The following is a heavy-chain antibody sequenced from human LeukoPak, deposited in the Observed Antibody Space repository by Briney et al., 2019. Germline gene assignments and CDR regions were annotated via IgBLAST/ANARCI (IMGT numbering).Heavy chain of an antibody. J-gene: IGHJ5*02. Sequence: SETLSLTCTVSGGSISSYYWSWIRQPPGKGLEWIGCIYYSGSTNYNPSLKSRVTISVDTSTNQFSLKLSSVTAADTAVYYCARGRRRRVGATFAWFDPWGQGTLVTVSS. D-gene: IGHD1-26*01. CDR2: IYYSGST. CDR3: ARGRRRRVGATFAWFDP. CDR1: GGSISSYY. V-gene: IGHV4-59*01.